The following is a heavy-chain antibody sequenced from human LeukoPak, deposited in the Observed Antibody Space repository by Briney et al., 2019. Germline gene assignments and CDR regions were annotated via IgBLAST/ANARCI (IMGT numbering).Heavy chain of an antibody. J-gene: IGHJ3*02. V-gene: IGHV3-48*01. D-gene: IGHD2-21*01. Sequence: GGSLRLSCAASGFTFTSYSMNWVRQAPGKGLEWVSYISSSGSTISYADSVKGRFTISRDNAKNSLYLQMNSLRAEDTAVYYCARDRPYYSYCFDIWGQGTMVTASS. CDR3: ARDRPYYSYCFDI. CDR1: GFTFTSYS. CDR2: ISSSGSTI.